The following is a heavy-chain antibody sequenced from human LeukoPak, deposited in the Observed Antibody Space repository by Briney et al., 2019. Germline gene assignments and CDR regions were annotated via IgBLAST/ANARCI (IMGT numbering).Heavy chain of an antibody. Sequence: ASVKVSCKASGCTFSRFTISWVRQAPGQGFEWMGGITPIFGTANFAQKFQGRVSITADESTSTAFMELSSLRSEDTAVYYCAREWGLESSGYYYAYWGQGTLVTVSS. V-gene: IGHV1-69*13. CDR2: ITPIFGTA. CDR3: AREWGLESSGYYYAY. J-gene: IGHJ4*02. CDR1: GCTFSRFT. D-gene: IGHD3-22*01.